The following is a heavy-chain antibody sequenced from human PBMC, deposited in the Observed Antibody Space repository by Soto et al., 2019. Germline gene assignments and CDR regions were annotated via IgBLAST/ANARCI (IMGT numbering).Heavy chain of an antibody. Sequence: EVQLVESGGGLVQPGGSLRLSCAASGFTFSSYDMHWIRQAAGKRLEWVSGIGTAGDTYYPDSVKGRFTISREDARNSLYLQMNSLRAEDTAVYYCVGQFIPLNHRESYYYYAMDVWGQGTTVTVSS. CDR2: IGTAGDT. CDR1: GFTFSSYD. CDR3: VGQFIPLNHRESYYYYAMDV. D-gene: IGHD2-2*02. J-gene: IGHJ6*02. V-gene: IGHV3-13*01.